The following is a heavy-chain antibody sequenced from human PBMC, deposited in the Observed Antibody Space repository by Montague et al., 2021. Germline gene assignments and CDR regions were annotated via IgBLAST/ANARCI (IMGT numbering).Heavy chain of an antibody. J-gene: IGHJ4*02. CDR1: DFTLSTYA. Sequence: CLRLSCAASDFTLSTYAMHWVRQAPGKGLEWVAVIWYDGSNKFYADSVKGRFTISRDNSKNTLYLQMNNLRAEDTAMYYCAREVAPGSGSNSVDYWGQGTLVTVSS. V-gene: IGHV3-33*01. D-gene: IGHD3-10*01. CDR2: IWYDGSNK. CDR3: AREVAPGSGSNSVDY.